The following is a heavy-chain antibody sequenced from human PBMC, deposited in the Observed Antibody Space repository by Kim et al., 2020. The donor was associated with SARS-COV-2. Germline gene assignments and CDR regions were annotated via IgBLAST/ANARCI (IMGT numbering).Heavy chain of an antibody. D-gene: IGHD3-10*01. CDR1: GFTFSNAW. CDR3: TTGGIFYLWFGDLRGDAFDI. J-gene: IGHJ3*02. V-gene: IGHV3-15*01. CDR2: IKSKTDGGTT. Sequence: GGSLRLSCAASGFTFSNAWMSWVRQAPGKGLEWVGRIKSKTDGGTTDYAAPVKGRFTISRDDSKNTLYLQMNSLKTEDTAVYYCTTGGIFYLWFGDLRGDAFDIWGQGTMVTVSS.